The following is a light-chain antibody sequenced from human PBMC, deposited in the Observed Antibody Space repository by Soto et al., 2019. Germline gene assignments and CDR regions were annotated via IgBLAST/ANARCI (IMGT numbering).Light chain of an antibody. CDR3: QQYGSSPGLFT. Sequence: DIQMTQSPSTLSASVGDRVTIICRASQTISSWLAWYQQKGGQAPKLLISKASILDSGVPSRFSGSGSGTEFNLTISSLQPEDFAVYYCQQYGSSPGLFTFGPGTKVDI. CDR1: QTISSW. CDR2: KAS. J-gene: IGKJ3*01. V-gene: IGKV1-5*03.